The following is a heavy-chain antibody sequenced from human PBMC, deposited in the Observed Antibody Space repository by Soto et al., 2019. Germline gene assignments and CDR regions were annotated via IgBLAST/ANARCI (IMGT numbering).Heavy chain of an antibody. D-gene: IGHD2-21*01. CDR3: ARSAQWGGFDP. CDR1: AGSISTINYY. V-gene: IGHV4-31*03. Sequence: QVQLQESGPGLVRPSQTLSLTCTVSAGSISTINYYWSWIRQHPEKGLEWIGYISYSGSTFYHSSLKSRVTISLDTSKKLFSLTLTSVTAADTAVYYCARSAQWGGFDPWGQGTMVTVSS. J-gene: IGHJ3*01. CDR2: ISYSGST.